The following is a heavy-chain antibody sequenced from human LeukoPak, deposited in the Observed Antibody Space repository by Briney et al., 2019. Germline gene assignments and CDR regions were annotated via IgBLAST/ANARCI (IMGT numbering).Heavy chain of an antibody. CDR1: GGTFSSYT. J-gene: IGHJ4*02. V-gene: IGHV1-69*05. Sequence: SVKVSCKASGGTFSSYTISWVRQAPGQGLEWMGGIIPIFGTANYAQKFQGRVTITTDESTSTAYMELSSLRSEDTAVYYCAEHRLHSVDTAMGGYFDYWGQGTLVTVSS. D-gene: IGHD5-18*01. CDR3: AEHRLHSVDTAMGGYFDY. CDR2: IIPIFGTA.